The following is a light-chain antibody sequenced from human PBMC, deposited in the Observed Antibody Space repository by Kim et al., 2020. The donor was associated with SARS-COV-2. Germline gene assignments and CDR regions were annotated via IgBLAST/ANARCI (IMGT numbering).Light chain of an antibody. V-gene: IGLV3-19*01. Sequence: VGQNVSITGQGDSIRRLYATWSQQKPGQAPILVIYGKNNRPSGIPDRFSGSSSGNTASLTITVTQAGDEADYYCNSRDSNDNVVFGGGTKLTVL. CDR1: SIRRLY. J-gene: IGLJ2*01. CDR2: GKN. CDR3: NSRDSNDNVV.